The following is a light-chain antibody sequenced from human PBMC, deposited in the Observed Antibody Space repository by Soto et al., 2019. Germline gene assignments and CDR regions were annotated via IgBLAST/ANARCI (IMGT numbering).Light chain of an antibody. CDR2: DAS. V-gene: IGKV1-5*01. CDR3: QQYNSYSRT. Sequence: HMTQSPTSMSASIRDRPTITRRASQSLTRWLAWYQQKPGKATKLLIYDASTLHSGVPSRFSSSGSGTEFTLTISSLQPDEFATYYCQQYNSYSRTFAQVTKV. CDR1: QSLTRW. J-gene: IGKJ1*01.